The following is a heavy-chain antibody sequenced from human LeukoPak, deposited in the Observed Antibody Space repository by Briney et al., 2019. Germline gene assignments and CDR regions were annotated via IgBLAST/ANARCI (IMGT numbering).Heavy chain of an antibody. CDR2: IGSNEGST. V-gene: IGHV3-64*01. Sequence: GGSLRLSCAASGFTFSSYAMHWVRQAPGKGLEFVSAIGSNEGSTYYANSVQGRFTISRDNSKNTLYLQMGSLRTEDMAVYYCARWRGYDNFYDYWGQGTLVTVSS. CDR3: ARWRGYDNFYDY. J-gene: IGHJ4*02. D-gene: IGHD5-12*01. CDR1: GFTFSSYA.